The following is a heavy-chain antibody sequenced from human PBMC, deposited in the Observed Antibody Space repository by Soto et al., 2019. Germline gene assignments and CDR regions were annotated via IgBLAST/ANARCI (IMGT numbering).Heavy chain of an antibody. CDR3: TRNAFYYNSSGYHDGFDI. V-gene: IGHV1-2*06. CDR2: ISPKSGGT. Sequence: QVQLVQSGAEVQKPGASVKVSCKASGYTCSDYYVHWVRQAPGQGLEWMGRISPKSGGTNYAQKFQGRVTMTRDTSIFTAYMELSRLRSDDTAVYYCTRNAFYYNSSGYHDGFDIWGQGTLVTVSS. J-gene: IGHJ3*02. D-gene: IGHD3-22*01. CDR1: GYTCSDYY.